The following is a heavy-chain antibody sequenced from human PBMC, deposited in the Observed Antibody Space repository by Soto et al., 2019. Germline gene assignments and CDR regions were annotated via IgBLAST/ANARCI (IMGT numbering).Heavy chain of an antibody. Sequence: GGSLRLSCVASGFTFSTYAMSWVRQAPGKGLEWVSSIIGSGGSTYYTDSVRGRFTISRDNSKNTLYLQMNSLRAEDTAVYFCARDLTRGFSYGYEFDYWGQGTLVTVSS. CDR3: ARDLTRGFSYGYEFDY. CDR2: IIGSGGST. CDR1: GFTFSTYA. D-gene: IGHD5-18*01. J-gene: IGHJ4*02. V-gene: IGHV3-23*01.